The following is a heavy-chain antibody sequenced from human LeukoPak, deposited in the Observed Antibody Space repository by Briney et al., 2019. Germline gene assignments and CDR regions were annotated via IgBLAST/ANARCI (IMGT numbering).Heavy chain of an antibody. CDR3: AKDGPAAPFDY. D-gene: IGHD2-2*01. J-gene: IGHJ4*02. CDR1: GFTFSSYA. V-gene: IGHV3-23*01. CDR2: ITGSGDDT. Sequence: PGGSLRLSCAASGFTFSSYAMRWVRQAPGKGLEWVSSITGSGDDTFYADSVKGRFTISRDNSKNTLYLQMNSLRAEDTAVYYCAKDGPAAPFDYWGQGTLVTVSS.